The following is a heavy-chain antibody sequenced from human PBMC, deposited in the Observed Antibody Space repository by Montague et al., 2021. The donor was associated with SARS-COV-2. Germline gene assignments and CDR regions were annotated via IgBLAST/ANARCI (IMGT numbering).Heavy chain of an antibody. D-gene: IGHD3-10*01. J-gene: IGHJ4*02. V-gene: IGHV4-59*01. CDR1: GGSMSSYH. CDR3: ARDVRYYYDQ. CDR2: VSYRGST. Sequence: SETLSLTCSVSGGSMSSYHWVWIRQPPGKGLEWIGYVSYRGSTNXNLPLKSRVTISLDTSKNRFSLRVTSVTAADTAVYYCARDVRYYYDQWGQGILVTVSS.